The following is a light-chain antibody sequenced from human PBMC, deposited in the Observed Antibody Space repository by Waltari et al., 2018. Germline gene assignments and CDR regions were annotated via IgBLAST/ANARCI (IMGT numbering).Light chain of an antibody. Sequence: QSALTQPASVSGSPGQSITISCPGTSSDVGGYNYVSWYQQHPGKAPKLMIYDVSNRPSGVSNRFSGSKSGNTASLTISGLQAEDEADYYCSSYTSSSTSFGGGTKLTVL. J-gene: IGLJ2*01. V-gene: IGLV2-14*03. CDR1: SSDVGGYNY. CDR2: DVS. CDR3: SSYTSSSTS.